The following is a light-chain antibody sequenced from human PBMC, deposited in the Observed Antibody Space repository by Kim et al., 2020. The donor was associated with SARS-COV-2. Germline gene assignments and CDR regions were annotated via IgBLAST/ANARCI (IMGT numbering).Light chain of an antibody. CDR3: QVWDSSNDHPV. CDR2: FDG. CDR1: NIGSKT. Sequence: SYVLTQSPSVAVAPGQTARITCGGNNIGSKTVHWYQQKPGQAPVVVIYFDGDRPSGIPERFSGSNSGNTATLTISRVEVGDEADYYCQVWDSSNDHPVFGGGTKLTVL. V-gene: IGLV3-21*04. J-gene: IGLJ2*01.